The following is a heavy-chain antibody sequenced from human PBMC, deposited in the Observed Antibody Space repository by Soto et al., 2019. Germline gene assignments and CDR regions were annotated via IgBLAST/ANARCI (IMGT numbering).Heavy chain of an antibody. CDR3: ASPGHYSTAVADY. V-gene: IGHV1-2*02. CDR1: GYTFTDYY. CDR2: INPNSGGT. Sequence: GASVKVSCKASGYTFTDYYIHWVRQAPGQGLEWMGWINPNSGGTNYAQNLQGRVTMTRDTSISTAYMELTRLSSDDTAVYYCASPGHYSTAVADYSGQGTLVTVSS. J-gene: IGHJ4*02. D-gene: IGHD2-21*01.